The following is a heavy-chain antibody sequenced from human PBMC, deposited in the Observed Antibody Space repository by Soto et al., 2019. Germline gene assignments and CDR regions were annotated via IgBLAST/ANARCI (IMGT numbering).Heavy chain of an antibody. CDR2: IYRGGGT. V-gene: IGHV3-53*01. D-gene: IGHD3-22*01. CDR1: GFTVSSNY. J-gene: IGHJ1*01. Sequence: GGSLRLSCAASGFTVSSNYMSWVRQAPGKGLEWVSSIYRGGGTFYADSVKGRFTISRDESENTLHLQMNGLRAEDTAVYYCARTGIFVDGSGYYRDGYFQHWGQGTLVTVSS. CDR3: ARTGIFVDGSGYYRDGYFQH.